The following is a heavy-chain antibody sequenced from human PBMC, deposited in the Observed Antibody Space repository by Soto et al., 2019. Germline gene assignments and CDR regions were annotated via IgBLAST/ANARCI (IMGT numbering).Heavy chain of an antibody. D-gene: IGHD5-12*01. CDR3: ARGRWLQIVGY. Sequence: QVQLVESGVGVVQPGRSLRLSCAASGFTFSSYAMHWVRQAPGKGLEWVAVISYDGSNKYYADSVKGRFTISRDNSKNTLYLQMNSLRAEDTAVYYCARGRWLQIVGYWGQGTLVTVSS. CDR1: GFTFSSYA. V-gene: IGHV3-30-3*01. J-gene: IGHJ4*02. CDR2: ISYDGSNK.